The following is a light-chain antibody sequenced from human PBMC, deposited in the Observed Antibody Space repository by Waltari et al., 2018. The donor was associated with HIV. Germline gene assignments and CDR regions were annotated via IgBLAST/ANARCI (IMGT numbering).Light chain of an antibody. V-gene: IGLV1-40*01. Sequence: QSVLTQPPSVSGAPGQRVTISCTGSSSNIGAGYDVHWYQQLPGTAPKLLIYGNTNRPSGFPDRFSGSKSGTSASLAITGLQAEDEADYYCQSLRVFGGGTKLTVL. CDR1: SSNIGAGYD. CDR3: QSLRV. J-gene: IGLJ2*01. CDR2: GNT.